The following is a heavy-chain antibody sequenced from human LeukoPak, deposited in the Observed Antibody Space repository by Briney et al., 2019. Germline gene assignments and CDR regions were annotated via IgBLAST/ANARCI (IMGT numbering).Heavy chain of an antibody. Sequence: KSGGSLRLSCAASGFIVSSYYMSWVRQAPGKGLEWVSAISGSGGSTYYADSVKGRFTISRDNSKNTLYLQMNSLRAEDTAVYYCARENGYPAYYFDYWGQGTLVTVSS. J-gene: IGHJ4*02. CDR3: ARENGYPAYYFDY. CDR2: ISGSGGST. CDR1: GFIVSSYY. V-gene: IGHV3-23*01. D-gene: IGHD5-24*01.